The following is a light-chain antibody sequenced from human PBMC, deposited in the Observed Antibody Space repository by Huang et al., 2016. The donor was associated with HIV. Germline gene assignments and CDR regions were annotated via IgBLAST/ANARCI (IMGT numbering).Light chain of an antibody. CDR2: GAS. CDR1: QSVSSSY. V-gene: IGKV3-20*01. CDR3: QQYGRSLT. Sequence: EIVLTQSPGTLSLSPGDRATLSCRASQSVSSSYLAWYQQKPGQAPRLLIFGASSRATYIPDSFSGSGSGTDFILTISRLEPEDFAVYYCQQYGRSLTFGGGTKVEIK. J-gene: IGKJ4*01.